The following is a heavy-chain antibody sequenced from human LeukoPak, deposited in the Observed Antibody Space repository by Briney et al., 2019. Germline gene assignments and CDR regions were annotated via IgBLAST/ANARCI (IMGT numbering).Heavy chain of an antibody. J-gene: IGHJ3*02. CDR1: GGSISSYY. CDR2: IYYSGST. Sequence: SETLSLTCTVSGGSISSYYWSWIRQPPGKGLEWIGYIYYSGSTNYNPSLKSRVTISVDTSKNQFSLKLSSATAADTAVYYCARYHMITTIVVVIDAFDIWGQGTMVTVSS. V-gene: IGHV4-59*08. D-gene: IGHD3-22*01. CDR3: ARYHMITTIVVVIDAFDI.